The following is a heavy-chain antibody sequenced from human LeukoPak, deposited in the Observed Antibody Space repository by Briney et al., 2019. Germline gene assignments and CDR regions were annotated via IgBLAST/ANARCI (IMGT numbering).Heavy chain of an antibody. CDR2: MNPNSGNT. CDR3: ARGSITFGGVISYYYYYMDV. J-gene: IGHJ6*03. V-gene: IGHV1-8*01. CDR1: GYTFTSYD. Sequence: GASVKVSCKASGYTFTSYDINWVRQATGQGLEWMGWMNPNSGNTGYAQKFQGRVTMTRNTSISTAYMELSSLRSEDTAVYYCARGSITFGGVISYYYYYMDVWGKGTTVTISS. D-gene: IGHD3-16*02.